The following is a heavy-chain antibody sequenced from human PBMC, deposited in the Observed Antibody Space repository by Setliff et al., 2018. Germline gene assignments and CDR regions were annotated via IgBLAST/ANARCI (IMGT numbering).Heavy chain of an antibody. D-gene: IGHD3-3*01. CDR1: GDSISRAKYY. CDR3: ARVTGFSYMDV. CDR2: IYTDGST. J-gene: IGHJ6*03. V-gene: IGHV4-61*02. Sequence: SETLSLTCTVSGDSISRAKYYWSWIRQSAGKGLECLGRIYTDGSTKYNPTLNSRVTLLIDTAKNQISLRLSSVTAADTAVYFCARVTGFSYMDVWGKGTTVTVSS.